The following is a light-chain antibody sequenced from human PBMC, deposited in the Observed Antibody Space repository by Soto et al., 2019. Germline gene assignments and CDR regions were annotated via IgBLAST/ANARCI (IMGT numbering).Light chain of an antibody. CDR1: SSDVGGYNY. CDR2: DVN. Sequence: QSALTQPASVSGSPGQSITISCTGTSSDVGGYNYGFWYQQHPGEAPKLMIYDVNDRPSGVSDRFSGSKSGNTSSLTISGLQAEDEADYFCSSYTSSNTLYVLGAGTKLTVL. V-gene: IGLV2-14*01. CDR3: SSYTSSNTLYV. J-gene: IGLJ1*01.